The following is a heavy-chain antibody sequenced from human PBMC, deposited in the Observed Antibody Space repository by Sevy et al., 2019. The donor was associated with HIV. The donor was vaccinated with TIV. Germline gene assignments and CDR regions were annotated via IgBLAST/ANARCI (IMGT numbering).Heavy chain of an antibody. CDR3: ARVSAGYGSGLNYYYGMDV. J-gene: IGHJ6*02. V-gene: IGHV3-53*01. Sequence: GGSLRLSCAASGFTVSSNYMSWVRQAPGKGLEWVSVIYSGGSTYYADSVKGRFTISRDNSKNTLYLQMNSLRAEDTAVYYCARVSAGYGSGLNYYYGMDVWGQWTTVTVSS. D-gene: IGHD3-10*01. CDR2: IYSGGST. CDR1: GFTVSSNY.